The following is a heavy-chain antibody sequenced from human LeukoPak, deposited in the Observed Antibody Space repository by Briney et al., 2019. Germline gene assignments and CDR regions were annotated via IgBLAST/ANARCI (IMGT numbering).Heavy chain of an antibody. CDR1: GFTFSSYA. Sequence: SGGSLRLSCAASGFTFSSYAMSWVRQAPGKGLEWVSGITGSGGSAYCADSVKGRFTISRDTSKNTLYLQMNSLRAEDTAVYYCAKFSPQDIVVVVAATGRDYWGQGTLVTVSS. CDR2: ITGSGGSA. J-gene: IGHJ4*02. CDR3: AKFSPQDIVVVVAATGRDY. D-gene: IGHD2-15*01. V-gene: IGHV3-23*01.